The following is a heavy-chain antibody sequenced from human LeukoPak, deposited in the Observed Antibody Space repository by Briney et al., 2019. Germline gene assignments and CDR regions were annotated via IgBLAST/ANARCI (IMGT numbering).Heavy chain of an antibody. CDR1: GYTFTSYG. J-gene: IGHJ5*02. D-gene: IGHD4-17*01. CDR2: ISAYNGNT. Sequence: ASVKVSCKASGYTFTSYGISWVRQAPGQGLEWMGWISAYNGNTNYTQKLQGRVTMTTDTSTSTAYMELKSLRSDDTAVYYCARADGDYEKNWFDPWGRGTLVTVSS. V-gene: IGHV1-18*01. CDR3: ARADGDYEKNWFDP.